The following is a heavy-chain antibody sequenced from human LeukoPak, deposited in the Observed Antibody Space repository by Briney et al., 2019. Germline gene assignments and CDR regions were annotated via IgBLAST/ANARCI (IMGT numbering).Heavy chain of an antibody. Sequence: GASVKVSCKASGYTFTGYYMHWVRQAPGQGLEWMVWINPNSGGTNYAQKFQGRVTMTRDTSISTAYMELSRLRSDDTVVYYCARGRASGYDFADFDYWGQGTLVTVSS. J-gene: IGHJ4*02. CDR3: ARGRASGYDFADFDY. D-gene: IGHD5-12*01. CDR1: GYTFTGYY. V-gene: IGHV1-2*02. CDR2: INPNSGGT.